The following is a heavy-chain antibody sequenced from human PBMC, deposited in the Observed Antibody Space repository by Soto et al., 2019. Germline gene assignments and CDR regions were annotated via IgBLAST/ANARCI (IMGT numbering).Heavy chain of an antibody. CDR1: GFTFSGFG. CDR2: IAYDGDKK. J-gene: IGHJ5*02. CDR3: AKDIDAYAWNLGGWFVH. D-gene: IGHD3-16*01. V-gene: IGHV3-30*18. Sequence: PGGSLRLSCEASGFTFSGFGMHWVRQAPGKGLEGVAVIAYDGDKKYYASSVKGRFIISRDNSRSTVYLDMNSLRPEDTAVHYCAKDIDAYAWNLGGWFVHWGQGTQVTVSS.